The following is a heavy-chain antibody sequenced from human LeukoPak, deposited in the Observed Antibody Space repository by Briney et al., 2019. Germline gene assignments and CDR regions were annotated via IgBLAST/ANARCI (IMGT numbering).Heavy chain of an antibody. CDR2: INPHTDAT. Sequence: GASVKVSCKASGYTFTGYYVHWVRQAPGQGLEWMGWINPHTDATDSAQKFQGRVTMTMDTSISTAYMELTNLTFDDTAVYYCAREYGSGNYYIYLDYWGQGTLVTVSS. V-gene: IGHV1-2*02. J-gene: IGHJ4*02. CDR1: GYTFTGYY. CDR3: AREYGSGNYYIYLDY. D-gene: IGHD3-10*01.